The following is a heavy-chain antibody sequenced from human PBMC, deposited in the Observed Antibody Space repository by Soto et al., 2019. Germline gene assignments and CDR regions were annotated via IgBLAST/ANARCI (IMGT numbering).Heavy chain of an antibody. J-gene: IGHJ4*02. CDR3: AKGAWLDF. D-gene: IGHD3-16*01. Sequence: EVQLLDSGGGLVQPGGSLRLSCEASGFSFSTFDMSWVRQAPGKGLQCVSFIRGSDGTTYYADSVRGRFTISRDTSRNTLFLQMTSLRADVTALFYCAKGAWLDFCGRGTLVTVSS. CDR1: GFSFSTFD. CDR2: IRGSDGTT. V-gene: IGHV3-23*01.